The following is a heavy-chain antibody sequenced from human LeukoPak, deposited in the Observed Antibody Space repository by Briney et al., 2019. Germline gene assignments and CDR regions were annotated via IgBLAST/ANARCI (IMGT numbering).Heavy chain of an antibody. J-gene: IGHJ4*02. CDR3: ARERLDIVATNPFDY. CDR1: GYTFTSYG. D-gene: IGHD5-12*01. CDR2: ISAYNGNT. V-gene: IGHV1-18*01. Sequence: GASVKVSCKASGYTFTSYGISCVRQAPGQGLEWMGWISAYNGNTNYAQKLQGRVTMTTDTSTSTAYMELRSLRSDDTAVYYCARERLDIVATNPFDYWGQGTLVTVSS.